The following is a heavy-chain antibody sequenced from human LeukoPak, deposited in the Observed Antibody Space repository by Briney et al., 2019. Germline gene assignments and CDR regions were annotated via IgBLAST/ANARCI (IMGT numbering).Heavy chain of an antibody. CDR2: IYTSGSI. CDR1: GGSISSGSYY. D-gene: IGHD7-27*01. CDR3: ARAGAPHGIFDY. Sequence: PSQTLSLTCTVCGGSISSGSYYWRWIWQPAGKGLEWIGRIYTSGSINDNRSGKSRNTKRVDKAKNVFSLKLTSVTAADTAVYYCARAGAPHGIFDYWGQGTLVTVSS. V-gene: IGHV4-61*02. J-gene: IGHJ4*02.